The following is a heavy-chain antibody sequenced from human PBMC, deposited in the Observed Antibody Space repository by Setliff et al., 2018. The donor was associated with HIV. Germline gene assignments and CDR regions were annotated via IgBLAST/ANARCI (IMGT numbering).Heavy chain of an antibody. CDR3: ARAGQATVSFDI. J-gene: IGHJ3*02. Sequence: PGESLKISCAASGFSFRSYAVSWVRQAPGKGLEWVSVISGSGGVTYYRESVKGRFTVSRDNSNNTVYLQMNSLRAEDTAIYYCARAGQATVSFDIWGQGTMVTVSS. V-gene: IGHV3-23*01. CDR1: GFSFRSYA. CDR2: ISGSGGVT. D-gene: IGHD4-17*01.